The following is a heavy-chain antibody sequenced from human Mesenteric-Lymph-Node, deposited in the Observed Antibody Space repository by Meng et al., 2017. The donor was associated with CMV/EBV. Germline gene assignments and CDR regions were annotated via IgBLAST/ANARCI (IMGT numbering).Heavy chain of an antibody. V-gene: IGHV4-30-4*01. CDR3: ARGAQLSPPPTYYYNGLDV. J-gene: IGHJ6*02. CDR2: SYFTGNT. Sequence: SETLSLTCTVSGDSISRGDYYWSWLRQPPGKGPEWIGCSYFTGNTYYNPSLKSRVTISVDTSKNQFSLRLTSMTAADTAVYYCARGAQLSPPPTYYYNGLDVWGLGATVTVSS. CDR1: GDSISRGDYY.